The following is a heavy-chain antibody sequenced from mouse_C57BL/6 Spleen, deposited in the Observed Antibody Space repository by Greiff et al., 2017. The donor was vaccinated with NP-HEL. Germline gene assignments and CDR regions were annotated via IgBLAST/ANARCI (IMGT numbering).Heavy chain of an antibody. CDR1: GYTFTDYE. V-gene: IGHV1-15*01. Sequence: VQLQQSGAELVRPGASVTLSCKASGYTFTDYEMHWVKQTPVHGLEWIGAIDPETGGTAYNQKFKGKAILTADKSSSTAYMELRSLTSEDSAVYYCTREGGFAYWGQGTLVTVSA. CDR2: IDPETGGT. CDR3: TREGGFAY. J-gene: IGHJ3*01.